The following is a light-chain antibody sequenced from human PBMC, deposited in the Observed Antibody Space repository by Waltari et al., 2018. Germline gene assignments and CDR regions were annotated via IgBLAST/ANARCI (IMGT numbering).Light chain of an antibody. J-gene: IGLJ2*01. V-gene: IGLV1-40*01. CDR2: DNN. CDR3: QSYDTSLNAV. CDR1: SSNIGAGYD. Sequence: QSVLTQPPSMSGAPGQRVTISCTGSSSNIGAGYDVHWYQRLPGAAPQVIIYDNNNLPSRVPNRFSDSKSGTSAPLSITGLQSEDWADYYCQSYDTSLNAVFGGGTKLTVL.